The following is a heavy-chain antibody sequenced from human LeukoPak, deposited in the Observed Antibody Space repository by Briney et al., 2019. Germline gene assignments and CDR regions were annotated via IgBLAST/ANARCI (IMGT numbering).Heavy chain of an antibody. CDR2: IIPIFGTA. CDR1: GGTFSSYA. J-gene: IGHJ4*02. V-gene: IGHV1-69*13. D-gene: IGHD3-22*01. CDR3: ARAGYYDSSGIPRY. Sequence: SVKVSCKASGGTFSSYAISWVRQAPGQGLEWVGGIIPIFGTANYAQKFQGRVTITADESTSTAYMELSSLRSEDTAVHYCARAGYYDSSGIPRYWGQGTLVTVSS.